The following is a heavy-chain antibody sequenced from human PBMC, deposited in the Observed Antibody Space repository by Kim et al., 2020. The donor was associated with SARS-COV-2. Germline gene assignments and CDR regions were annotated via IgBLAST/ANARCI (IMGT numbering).Heavy chain of an antibody. V-gene: IGHV3-30-3*02. CDR2: IRYEGSNY. CDR3: SCDHVPGTTVALGVDV. D-gene: IGHD1-1*01. J-gene: IGHJ3*01. CDR1: GFTFSSSA. Sequence: GGSLRLSCAASGFTFSSSAMHWVRQAPGKGLEWVAGIRYEGSNYYKAYSAKGRVSITRASDKKKQKPQMHMHRVKNTAADYCSCDHVPGTTVALGVDV.